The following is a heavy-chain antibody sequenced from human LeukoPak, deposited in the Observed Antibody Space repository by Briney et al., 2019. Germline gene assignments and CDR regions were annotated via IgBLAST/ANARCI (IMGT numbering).Heavy chain of an antibody. CDR3: ARESQLDMLDY. V-gene: IGHV3-30*04. Sequence: PGGSLRLSCAASGFTFDDYTMHWVRQAPGKGLEWVAVISYDGSNKYYADSVKGRFTISRDNSKNTLYLQMNSLRAEDTAVYYCARESQLDMLDYWGQGTLVTVSS. D-gene: IGHD6-6*01. CDR1: GFTFDDYT. J-gene: IGHJ4*02. CDR2: ISYDGSNK.